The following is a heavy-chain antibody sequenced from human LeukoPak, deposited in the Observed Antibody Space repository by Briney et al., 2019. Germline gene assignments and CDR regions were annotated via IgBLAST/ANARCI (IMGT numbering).Heavy chain of an antibody. CDR1: GFTSSSST. CDR2: IGTSNAGT. V-gene: IGHV3-23*01. J-gene: IGHJ4*02. CDR3: AKHLHLWASFDS. D-gene: IGHD5-18*01. Sequence: GGSLRLSCAASGFTSSSSTMSWVRQAPGKGLEWVSTIGTSNAGTYYADSVEGRFTISRDNPRNTLYLHMTSLRAEDTAIYYCAKHLHLWASFDSWGQGTLVTVSS.